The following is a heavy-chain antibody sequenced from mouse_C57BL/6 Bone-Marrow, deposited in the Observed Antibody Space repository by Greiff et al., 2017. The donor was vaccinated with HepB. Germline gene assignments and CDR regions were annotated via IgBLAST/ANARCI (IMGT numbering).Heavy chain of an antibody. Sequence: QVQLQQPGAELVKPGASVKLSCKASGYTFTSYWMQWVKQRPGQGLEWIGEIDPSDSYTNYNQKFKGKATLTVDTSSSTAYMQLSSLTSEDSVVYYCARGTTVVATSDYWGQGTTLTVSS. J-gene: IGHJ2*01. CDR3: ARGTTVVATSDY. CDR2: IDPSDSYT. CDR1: GYTFTSYW. D-gene: IGHD1-1*01. V-gene: IGHV1-50*01.